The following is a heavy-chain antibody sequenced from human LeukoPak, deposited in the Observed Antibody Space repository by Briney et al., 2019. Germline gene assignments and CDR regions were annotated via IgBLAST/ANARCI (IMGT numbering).Heavy chain of an antibody. Sequence: PGGSLRLSCAASGFTFSSYWMSWVRQAPGKGLEWVANANQDGSEKYYVDSVKGRFTISRDNAKNSLYLQMNSLRAEDTAVYYCARVGPLGRVIGAFDIWGQGTMVTVSS. CDR2: ANQDGSEK. V-gene: IGHV3-7*01. CDR3: ARVGPLGRVIGAFDI. J-gene: IGHJ3*02. D-gene: IGHD3-10*01. CDR1: GFTFSSYW.